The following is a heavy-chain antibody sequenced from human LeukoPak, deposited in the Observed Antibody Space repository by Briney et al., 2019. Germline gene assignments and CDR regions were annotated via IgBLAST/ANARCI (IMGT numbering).Heavy chain of an antibody. CDR1: GASITTYS. V-gene: IGHV4-4*07. Sequence: SETLSLTCTVSGASITTYSWNWIRQPAGKGLEWIGRIHGNGSTNYNPSLKSRVTMSLDTSKSQFSLKLPSVTAADTALYYCARDMVSTWPYFYSYYYMDVWGQGTTVTVSS. D-gene: IGHD6-13*01. J-gene: IGHJ6*03. CDR3: ARDMVSTWPYFYSYYYMDV. CDR2: IHGNGST.